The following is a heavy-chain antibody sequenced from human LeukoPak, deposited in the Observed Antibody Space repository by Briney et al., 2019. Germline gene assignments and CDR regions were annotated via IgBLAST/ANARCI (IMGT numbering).Heavy chain of an antibody. Sequence: SETLSLTCTVSGGSISSYYWSWIRQPPGKGLEWIGYIYYSGSTNYNPSLKSRVTISVDTSKNQFSLKLSSVTAADTAVYYCARRPQLLWFGEFQRYNWFDPWGQGTLVTVSS. D-gene: IGHD3-10*01. V-gene: IGHV4-59*12. CDR1: GGSISSYY. J-gene: IGHJ5*02. CDR3: ARRPQLLWFGEFQRYNWFDP. CDR2: IYYSGST.